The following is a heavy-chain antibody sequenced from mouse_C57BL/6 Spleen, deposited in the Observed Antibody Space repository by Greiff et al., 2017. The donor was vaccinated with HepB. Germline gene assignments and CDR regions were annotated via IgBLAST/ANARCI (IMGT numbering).Heavy chain of an antibody. CDR3: ARHEERRLRRGDYAMDY. Sequence: QVHVKQSGAELVKPGASVKLSCKASGYTFTEYTIHWVKQRSGQGLEWIGWFYPGSGSIKYNEKFKDKATLTADKSSSTVYMELSRLTSEDSAVYFCARHEERRLRRGDYAMDYWGQGTSVTVSS. CDR1: GYTFTEYT. D-gene: IGHD2-2*01. V-gene: IGHV1-62-2*01. J-gene: IGHJ4*01. CDR2: FYPGSGSI.